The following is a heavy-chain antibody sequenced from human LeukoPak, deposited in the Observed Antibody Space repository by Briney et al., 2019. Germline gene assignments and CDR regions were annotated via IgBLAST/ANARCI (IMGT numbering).Heavy chain of an antibody. V-gene: IGHV4-39*01. D-gene: IGHD6-19*01. J-gene: IGHJ3*02. CDR2: IYYSGRT. CDR3: ARPRPSSGRMNDAFDI. Sequence: SETLSLTCTVSGGSISSGSYYWGWVRQPPGKGLEWIGSIYYSGRTYYNPSLESRVTISVDTSENQFSLKLSSVTATDTAVYYCARPRPSSGRMNDAFDIWGQGTMVTVSS. CDR1: GGSISSGSYY.